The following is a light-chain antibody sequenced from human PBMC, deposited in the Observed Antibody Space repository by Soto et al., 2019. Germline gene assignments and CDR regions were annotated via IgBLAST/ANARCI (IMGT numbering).Light chain of an antibody. CDR1: QSVSSN. V-gene: IGKV3-15*01. Sequence: EIVMTQSPATLSVSPGERATLSCRAGQSVSSNLAWYQQKPGQAPRLLIYGASTRATGIPARFSGSGSGTEFTLIISSLQSEDFAVYYCQQDNNWPRTFGQGTKVEIK. CDR2: GAS. CDR3: QQDNNWPRT. J-gene: IGKJ1*01.